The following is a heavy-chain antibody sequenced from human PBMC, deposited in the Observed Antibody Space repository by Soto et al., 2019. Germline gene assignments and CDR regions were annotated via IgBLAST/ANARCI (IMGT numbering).Heavy chain of an antibody. CDR1: GASLSSGGSY. Sequence: SETLSLTCTVSGASLSSGGSYWSWIRHHPGKGLEWIGSIFYTGITYYNPSLKSRLTISVDTSKNQFSLNLSSVTAADTAVYYCARAYSGSSFFDYWGQGTLVTVSS. V-gene: IGHV4-31*03. CDR3: ARAYSGSSFFDY. CDR2: IFYTGIT. J-gene: IGHJ4*02. D-gene: IGHD6-6*01.